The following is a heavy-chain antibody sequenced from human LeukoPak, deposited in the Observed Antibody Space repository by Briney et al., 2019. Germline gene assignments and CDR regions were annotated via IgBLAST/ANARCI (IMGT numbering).Heavy chain of an antibody. CDR3: TRECCDWDVNFDH. CDR1: GFTFGDYA. D-gene: IGHD2-21*02. CDR2: IRDKASGGTT. Sequence: GRSLRLSCKASGFTFGDYAMSWVRQAPGKGLEWVGFIRDKASGGTTDYAASVRGRFTISRDDSKSIAYLQMDSLKSEDTAVYYCTRECCDWDVNFDHWGPGTLVTVSS. J-gene: IGHJ4*02. V-gene: IGHV3-49*04.